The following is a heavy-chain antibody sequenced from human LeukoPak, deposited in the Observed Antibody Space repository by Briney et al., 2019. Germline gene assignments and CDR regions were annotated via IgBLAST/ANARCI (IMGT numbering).Heavy chain of an antibody. D-gene: IGHD6-13*01. CDR3: VRGCGKSSCPYYLDS. V-gene: IGHV3-74*01. CDR1: GFSFSGHW. J-gene: IGHJ4*02. Sequence: PGGSLRLSCTASGFSFSGHWMHWARQLPGKGLVWVSRISPTGSTTSYADSVKGRFTVSRDNAQNSLYLQMHSLGVEDTAVYYCVRGCGKSSCPYYLDSWGQGTLVTVSS. CDR2: ISPTGSTT.